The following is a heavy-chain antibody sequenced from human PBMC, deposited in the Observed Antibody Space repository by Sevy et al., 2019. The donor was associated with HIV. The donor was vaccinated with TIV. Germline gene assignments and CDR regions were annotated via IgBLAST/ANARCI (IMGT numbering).Heavy chain of an antibody. CDR1: GFTFSSYE. Sequence: GGSLRLSCSASGFTFSSYEMNWVRQAPGKGLEWVSYINTSGGAIYYADSVKGRFTISRDNAKNSLSLQMNSLRAEDTAVYYCVRGLGYYDNIKYSLFGYWGQGALVTVSS. D-gene: IGHD3-22*01. V-gene: IGHV3-48*03. J-gene: IGHJ4*02. CDR2: INTSGGAI. CDR3: VRGLGYYDNIKYSLFGY.